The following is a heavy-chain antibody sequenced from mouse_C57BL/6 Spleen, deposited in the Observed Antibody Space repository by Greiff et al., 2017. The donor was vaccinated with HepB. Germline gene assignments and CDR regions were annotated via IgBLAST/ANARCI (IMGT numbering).Heavy chain of an antibody. D-gene: IGHD1-1*01. CDR1: GFTFSDYY. CDR2: INYDGSST. Sequence: EVKLMESEGGLVQPGSSMKLSCTASGFTFSDYYMAWVRQVPEKGLEWVANINYDGSSTYYLDSLKSRFIISRDNAKNILYLQMSSLKSEDTATYYCASGYYYGSWYAMDYWGQGTSVTVSS. J-gene: IGHJ4*01. V-gene: IGHV5-16*01. CDR3: ASGYYYGSWYAMDY.